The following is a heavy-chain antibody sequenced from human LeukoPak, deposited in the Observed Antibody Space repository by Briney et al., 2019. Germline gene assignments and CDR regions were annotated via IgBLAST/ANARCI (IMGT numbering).Heavy chain of an antibody. J-gene: IGHJ4*02. CDR3: ASSSGYFGY. Sequence: PSETLSLTCAVYGGSFSGYYWSWIRQPPGKGLEWIGYIYYSGSTNYNPSLKSRVTISVDTSKNQFSLKLSSVTAADTAVYYCASSSGYFGYWGQGTLVTVSS. CDR1: GGSFSGYY. D-gene: IGHD3-22*01. V-gene: IGHV4-59*01. CDR2: IYYSGST.